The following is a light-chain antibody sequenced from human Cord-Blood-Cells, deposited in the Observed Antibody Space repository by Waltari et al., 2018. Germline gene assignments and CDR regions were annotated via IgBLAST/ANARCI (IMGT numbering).Light chain of an antibody. V-gene: IGKV1-6*01. CDR3: LQDYNYPYT. CDR2: APS. Sequence: AIQMTQSPSSLSPSVGDRVTITCRASQGIRNDLGWYQQKPGKAPKLLIYAPSSLQSGVPSRFSGSGSGTDFTLTIISLQPEDFATYYCLQDYNYPYTFGQGTKLEIK. J-gene: IGKJ2*01. CDR1: QGIRND.